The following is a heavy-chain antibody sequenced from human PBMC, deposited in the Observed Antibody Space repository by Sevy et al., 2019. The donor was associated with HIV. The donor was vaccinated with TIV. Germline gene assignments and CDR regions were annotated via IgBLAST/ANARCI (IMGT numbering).Heavy chain of an antibody. CDR3: ARGKSGYGYGLDY. CDR2: IYGDGST. CDR1: GFPVSSNY. V-gene: IGHV3-66*01. D-gene: IGHD5-18*01. J-gene: IGHJ4*02. Sequence: GGSLRLSCAASGFPVSSNYMSWVRQAPGKGLEWVSVIYGDGSTYHADSVKGRFTISRDNSKNTLYLQMNSLRVEDTAVYYCARGKSGYGYGLDYWGQGTLVTVSS.